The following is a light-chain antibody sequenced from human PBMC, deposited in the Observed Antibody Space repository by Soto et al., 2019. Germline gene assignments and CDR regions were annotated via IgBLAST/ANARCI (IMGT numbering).Light chain of an antibody. Sequence: EILMTQSPATLSVSPGQRDTFSCRASQSVTTNLAWYRHKPGQAPRLLISGASTGATGLPARFSGSGSGTEFTLTINSLQSEDFAVYYCQQYDKWPATFGGGTKVDIK. J-gene: IGKJ4*01. V-gene: IGKV3-15*01. CDR3: QQYDKWPAT. CDR2: GAS. CDR1: QSVTTN.